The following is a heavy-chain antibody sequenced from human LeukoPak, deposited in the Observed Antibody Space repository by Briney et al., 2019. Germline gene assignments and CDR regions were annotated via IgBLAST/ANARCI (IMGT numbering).Heavy chain of an antibody. V-gene: IGHV4-61*01. CDR3: ARGNGPPSSSTSHVDY. CDR1: GYSISSGYY. CDR2: IYYSGST. J-gene: IGHJ4*02. D-gene: IGHD2-2*01. Sequence: SETLSLTCTVSGYSISSGYYWSWIRQPPGKGLEWIGYIYYSGSTNYNPSLKSRVTISVDTSKNQFSLKLSSVTAADTAVYYCARGNGPPSSSTSHVDYWGQGTLVTVSS.